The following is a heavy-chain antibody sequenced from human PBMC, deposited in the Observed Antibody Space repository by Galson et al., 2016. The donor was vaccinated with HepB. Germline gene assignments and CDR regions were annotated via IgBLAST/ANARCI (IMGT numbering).Heavy chain of an antibody. CDR3: ASLSWSGDSIDYGH. CDR2: INPNNGGT. V-gene: IGHV1-2*02. J-gene: IGHJ4*01. D-gene: IGHD3-3*01. CDR1: GYTFTGSY. Sequence: SVKVSCKASGYTFTGSYMHWVRQAPGQGLEWMGWINPNNGGTNYAQTFQGRVTMTSDTSINTAYMELNRLRSDDTAVYYCASLSWSGDSIDYGHWGQGTLVTVSS.